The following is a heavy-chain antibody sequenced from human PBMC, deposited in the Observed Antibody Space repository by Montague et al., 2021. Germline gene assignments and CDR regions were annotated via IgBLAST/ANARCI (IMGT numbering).Heavy chain of an antibody. CDR2: MFYSGAT. V-gene: IGHV4-59*08. D-gene: IGHD3-10*01. CDR3: AKQDYFVSGASYKGFDP. J-gene: IGHJ5*02. Sequence: SETLSLTCTVSSGSMFHARWSWVRQPPGKGLEWLGSMFYSGATSNNPSLKSRVTMSIDTSTNQFSLKLSFVTAADTAVYYCAKQDYFVSGASYKGFDPWGQGILVTVSA. CDR1: SGSMFHAR.